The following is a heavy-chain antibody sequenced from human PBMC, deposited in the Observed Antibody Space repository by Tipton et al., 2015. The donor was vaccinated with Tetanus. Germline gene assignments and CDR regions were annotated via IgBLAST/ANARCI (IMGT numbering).Heavy chain of an antibody. D-gene: IGHD6-19*01. Sequence: SLRLSCAAPGFTFSSYWMHWVRQAPGKGLVWVSRINSDGSSTSYADSVKGRFTISRDNAKNTLYLQMNSLRAEDTAVYYCARVLEWLVPDIWGQGTMVTASS. J-gene: IGHJ3*02. V-gene: IGHV3-74*01. CDR2: INSDGSST. CDR1: GFTFSSYW. CDR3: ARVLEWLVPDI.